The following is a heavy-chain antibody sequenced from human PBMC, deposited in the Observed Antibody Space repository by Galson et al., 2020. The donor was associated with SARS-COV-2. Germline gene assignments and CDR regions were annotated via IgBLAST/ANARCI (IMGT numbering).Heavy chain of an antibody. CDR3: ARQGVNMIVLVTVPGWFFDL. CDR1: GYSISTTNY. D-gene: IGHD3-22*01. Sequence: SETLSLTCAVSGYSISTTNYWGWVRQPPGKGLEWIGSIYPSGSTYYNPSLTSRVTISLDTSRNQFSLTLHSVTAADTALSYCARQGVNMIVLVTVPGWFFDLWGRGTLVSVSS. CDR2: IYPSGST. J-gene: IGHJ2*01. V-gene: IGHV4-38-2*01.